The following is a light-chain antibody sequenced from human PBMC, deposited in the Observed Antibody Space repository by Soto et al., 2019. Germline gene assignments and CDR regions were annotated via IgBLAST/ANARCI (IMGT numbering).Light chain of an antibody. V-gene: IGKV3-11*01. CDR2: DAS. J-gene: IGKJ1*01. Sequence: EIFLTQSPATLSFSPGERDNLTCRASQSVTNYIAWYQQRPGQAPRLLIYDASNRATGVPARFSGSRSGTDFTLTISDLEPADFGLYYCQQRLNWPPGFGQGTKVDIK. CDR1: QSVTNY. CDR3: QQRLNWPPG.